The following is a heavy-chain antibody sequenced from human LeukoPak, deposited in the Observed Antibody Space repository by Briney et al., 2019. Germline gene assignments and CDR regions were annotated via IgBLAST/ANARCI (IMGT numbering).Heavy chain of an antibody. CDR2: ISSSSSTI. V-gene: IGHV3-48*04. J-gene: IGHJ4*02. D-gene: IGHD3-22*01. Sequence: GALRLSCAASGFSFSSYGMNWVRQAPGKGLEWVSYISSSSSTIYYADSVKGRFTISRDNAKNSLYLQMNSLRAEDTAVYYCARRYYYDSSGYSDYWGQGTLVTVSS. CDR1: GFSFSSYG. CDR3: ARRYYYDSSGYSDY.